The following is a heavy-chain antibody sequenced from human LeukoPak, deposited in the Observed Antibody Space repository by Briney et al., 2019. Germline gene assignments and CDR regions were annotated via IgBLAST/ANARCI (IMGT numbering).Heavy chain of an antibody. CDR1: GGSISSYY. D-gene: IGHD3-22*01. V-gene: IGHV4-4*09. CDR2: IYTSGST. CDR3: ARCAGQYYYDSSGYYLGYYMDV. J-gene: IGHJ6*03. Sequence: SETLSLTCTVSGGSISSYYWSWIRQPPGKGLEWIGYIYTSGSTNYDPSLKSRVTISVDTSKNQFSLKLSSVTAADTAVYYCARCAGQYYYDSSGYYLGYYMDVWGKGTTVTVSS.